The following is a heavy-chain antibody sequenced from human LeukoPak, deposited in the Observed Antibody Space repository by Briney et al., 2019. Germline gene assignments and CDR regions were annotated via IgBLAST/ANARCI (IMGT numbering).Heavy chain of an antibody. V-gene: IGHV4-59*07. CDR2: IYYSGST. CDR3: ARAKAAAGFDY. J-gene: IGHJ4*02. CDR1: GGSISSYY. D-gene: IGHD6-13*01. Sequence: PSDTLSLTCTVSGGSISSYYWSWIRQPPGKGLEWIGYIYYSGSTNYNPSLKRPVTISVDTSKNQFSLKLSSVTDADTAVYYCARAKAAAGFDYWGQGTLVTVFS.